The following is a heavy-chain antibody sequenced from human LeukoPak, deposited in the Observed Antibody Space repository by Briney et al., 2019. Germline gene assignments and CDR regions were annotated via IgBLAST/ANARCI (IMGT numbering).Heavy chain of an antibody. J-gene: IGHJ4*02. Sequence: PGGSLRLSCAASGFTFSSYSMNWVRQAPGKGLEGVSSISSSSTSMYYADSVKGRFTISRDNAKNSLYLQMNSLRAEDTAVYYCSRERGYSYGYSDYWGQGTLVTVSS. CDR3: SRERGYSYGYSDY. V-gene: IGHV3-21*01. CDR2: ISSSSTSM. D-gene: IGHD5-18*01. CDR1: GFTFSSYS.